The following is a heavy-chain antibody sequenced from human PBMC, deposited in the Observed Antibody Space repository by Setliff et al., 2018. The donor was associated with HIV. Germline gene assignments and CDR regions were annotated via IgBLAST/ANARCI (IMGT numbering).Heavy chain of an antibody. CDR3: ARLKGQYSSSSGRTWFDP. CDR2: INDSGST. D-gene: IGHD6-6*01. V-gene: IGHV4-34*01. CDR1: GGSFSDYY. J-gene: IGHJ5*02. Sequence: SETLSLTCAVYGGSFSDYYWTWIRQPPGKGLEWIGEINDSGSTNYNPSLKSRVTMSVDTTKNRFSLKLSSVTAADTAVYYCARLKGQYSSSSGRTWFDPWGQGTQVTVSS.